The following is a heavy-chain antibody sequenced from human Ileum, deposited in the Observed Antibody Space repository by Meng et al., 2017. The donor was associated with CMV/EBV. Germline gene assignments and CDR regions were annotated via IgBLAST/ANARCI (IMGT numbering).Heavy chain of an antibody. J-gene: IGHJ4*01. CDR2: IKQDGSEK. D-gene: IGHD1-26*01. CDR1: GFTFSTYW. Sequence: GGSLRLSCAASGFTFSTYWMSWVRQAPGKGLEWVANIKQDGSEKYYVDSVKGRFTISRDNAKNSLYHQMNSLRAEDTTEYYCTRHVSGTFYNPFDYWGQGTLVTVSS. V-gene: IGHV3-7*01. CDR3: TRHVSGTFYNPFDY.